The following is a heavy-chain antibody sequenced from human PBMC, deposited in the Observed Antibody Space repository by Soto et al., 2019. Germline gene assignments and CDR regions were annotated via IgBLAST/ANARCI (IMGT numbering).Heavy chain of an antibody. CDR2: ISYDGSNK. V-gene: IGHV3-30*18. CDR1: GFTFSSYG. CDR3: AKGMDIVVVVAAYIDY. J-gene: IGHJ4*02. D-gene: IGHD2-15*01. Sequence: GGSLRLSCAASGFTFSSYGMHWVRQAPGKGLEWVAVISYDGSNKYYADSVKGRFTISRDNSKNTLYLQMNSLRAEDTAVYYCAKGMDIVVVVAAYIDYWGQGTLVTVSS.